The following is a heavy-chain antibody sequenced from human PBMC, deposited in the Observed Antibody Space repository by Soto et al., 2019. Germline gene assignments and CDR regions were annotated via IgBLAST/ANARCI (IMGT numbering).Heavy chain of an antibody. V-gene: IGHV1-3*01. CDR3: ARGRPPIEAAGTGGWFDP. Sequence: GASVKVSCKASGYTFTSYAMHWVRQAPGQRLEWMGWINAGNGNTKYSQKFQGRVTITRDTSASTAYMELSSLRSEDTAVYYCARGRPPIEAAGTGGWFDPWGQGTLVTVSS. J-gene: IGHJ5*02. D-gene: IGHD6-13*01. CDR1: GYTFTSYA. CDR2: INAGNGNT.